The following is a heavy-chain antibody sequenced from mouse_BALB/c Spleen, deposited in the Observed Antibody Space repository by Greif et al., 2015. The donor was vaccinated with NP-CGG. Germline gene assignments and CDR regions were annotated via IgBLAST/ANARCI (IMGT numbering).Heavy chain of an antibody. CDR1: GYTFTDYA. J-gene: IGHJ2*01. CDR3: ARDYGSSYGYFDY. Sequence: VQLQQSGAELVRPGVSVKISCKGSGYTFTDYAMHWVKQSHAKSLEWIGVISTYYGDASYNQKFKGRATMTVDKSSSTAYMELARLTSEDSAIYYCARDYGSSYGYFDYWGQGTTLTVSS. CDR2: ISTYYGDA. V-gene: IGHV1S137*01. D-gene: IGHD1-1*01.